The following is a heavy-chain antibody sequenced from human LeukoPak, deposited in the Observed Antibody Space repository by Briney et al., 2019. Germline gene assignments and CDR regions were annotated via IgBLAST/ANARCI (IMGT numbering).Heavy chain of an antibody. J-gene: IGHJ4*02. D-gene: IGHD3-9*01. Sequence: GRSLRLSCAASGFTFSSYGMHWVRQAPGKGLEWMAVISYDGSNKYYADSVKGRFTISRDNSKNTLYLQMNSLRAEDTAVYYCAKFPQTSYYDILTGYQYGYYFDYWGQGTLVTVSS. CDR3: AKFPQTSYYDILTGYQYGYYFDY. CDR1: GFTFSSYG. V-gene: IGHV3-30*18. CDR2: ISYDGSNK.